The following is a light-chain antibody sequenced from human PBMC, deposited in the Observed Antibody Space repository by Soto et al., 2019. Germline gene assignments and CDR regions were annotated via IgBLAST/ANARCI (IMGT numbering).Light chain of an antibody. J-gene: IGKJ1*01. CDR2: AAS. CDR1: QRVNNY. V-gene: IGKV1-39*01. CDR3: QKSYHAPCT. Sequence: DVQMTQSPSSLSASVGDRVTITCRASQRVNNYLNWYQLKPGKAPNLLIYAASSLQIGVPSRFGGSAAGTTFTHSIRGLQSVVFTTYYYQKSYHAPCTFGQGTKVDNK.